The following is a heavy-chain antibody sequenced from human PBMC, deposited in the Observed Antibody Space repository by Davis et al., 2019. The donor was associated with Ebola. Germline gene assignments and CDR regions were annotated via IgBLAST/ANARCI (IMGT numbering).Heavy chain of an antibody. V-gene: IGHV3-53*01. J-gene: IGHJ6*02. CDR1: GFTVSSNY. D-gene: IGHD2-8*02. CDR3: APYCTGGVCNYGMDV. CDR2: IYSGGST. Sequence: GESLKISCAASGFTVSSNYMSWVRQAPGKGLEWVSVIYSGGSTYYADSVKGRFTISRDNSKNTLYLQMNSLRAEDTAVYYCAPYCTGGVCNYGMDVWGQGTTVTVSS.